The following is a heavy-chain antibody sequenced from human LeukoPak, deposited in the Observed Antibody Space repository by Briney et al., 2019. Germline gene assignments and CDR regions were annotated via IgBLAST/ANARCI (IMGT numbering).Heavy chain of an antibody. Sequence: HAAGSLRLSCAASGFTFRRYGMHWVRQAPGKGLEWVAVIWYDGSNSIYADSVKGRFTISRDNSKNTLYLQVNSLRAEDTAVYYCARGFGAEMGAFDIWGQGTMVTVSS. D-gene: IGHD3-10*01. V-gene: IGHV3-33*01. CDR1: GFTFRRYG. CDR3: ARGFGAEMGAFDI. J-gene: IGHJ3*02. CDR2: IWYDGSNS.